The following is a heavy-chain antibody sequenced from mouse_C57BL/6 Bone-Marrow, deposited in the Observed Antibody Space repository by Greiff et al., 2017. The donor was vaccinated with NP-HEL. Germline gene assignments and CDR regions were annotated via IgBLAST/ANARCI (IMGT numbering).Heavy chain of an antibody. J-gene: IGHJ2*01. D-gene: IGHD2-4*01. CDR3: ARSGLHVDD. V-gene: IGHV1-26*01. Sequence: EVQLQQSGPELVKPGASVKISCKASGYTFTDYYMNWVKQSHGKSLEWIGDINPNNGGTSYNQKFKGKATLTVDKSSSTAYMELRSLTSEDSAVYYCARSGLHVDDWGQGTTLTVSS. CDR2: INPNNGGT. CDR1: GYTFTDYY.